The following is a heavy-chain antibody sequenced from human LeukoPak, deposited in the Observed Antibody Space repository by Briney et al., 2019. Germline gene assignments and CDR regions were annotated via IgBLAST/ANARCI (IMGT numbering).Heavy chain of an antibody. CDR2: IYDSGST. CDR1: GGSVSSGSYY. D-gene: IGHD3-10*01. Sequence: SETLSDTRTVSGGSVSSGSYYWSRVRQPPGKGLEWIGYIYDSGSTKYNPSLKSRVTISVDTSKNQFSLKLSSVTAADTAVYYCAARGQGSSLSYFEYWGQGTLVTVSS. V-gene: IGHV4-61*01. CDR3: AARGQGSSLSYFEY. J-gene: IGHJ4*02.